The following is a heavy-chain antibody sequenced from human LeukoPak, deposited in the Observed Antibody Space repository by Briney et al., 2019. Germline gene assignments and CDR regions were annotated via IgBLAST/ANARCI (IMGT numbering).Heavy chain of an antibody. V-gene: IGHV1-18*01. CDR3: ARSGPAAIPVDAFDI. CDR2: ISAYNGNT. J-gene: IGHJ3*02. D-gene: IGHD2-2*01. Sequence: ASVKVSCKASGYTFTSYGISWGRQAPGQGLEGMGWISAYNGNTNYAQKLQGRVTMATDPSTSTAYMELRSLRSDDTAVYYCARSGPAAIPVDAFDIWGQGTMVTVSS. CDR1: GYTFTSYG.